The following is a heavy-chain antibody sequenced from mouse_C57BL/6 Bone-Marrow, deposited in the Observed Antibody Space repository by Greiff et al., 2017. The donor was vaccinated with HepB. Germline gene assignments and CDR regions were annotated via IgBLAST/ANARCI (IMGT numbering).Heavy chain of an antibody. CDR1: GYTFTSYW. Sequence: VQLQQPGAELVKPGASVKLSCKASGYTFTSYWMHWVKQRPGQGLEWIGMIHPNSGSTNYNEKFKSKATLTVDKSSSTAYMQLSSLTSEDSAVYYCARITTVVAPYFDCWGKGTTLTVAS. V-gene: IGHV1-64*01. J-gene: IGHJ2*01. CDR2: IHPNSGST. D-gene: IGHD1-1*01. CDR3: ARITTVVAPYFDC.